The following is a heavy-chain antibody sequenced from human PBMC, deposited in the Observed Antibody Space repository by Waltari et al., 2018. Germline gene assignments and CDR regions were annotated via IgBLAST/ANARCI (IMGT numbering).Heavy chain of an antibody. D-gene: IGHD2-15*01. CDR3: ATTTSGYCSGGSCHDAFDI. CDR2: INHSGST. V-gene: IGHV4-34*01. J-gene: IGHJ3*02. CDR1: GGSFSGYY. Sequence: QVQLQQWGAGLLKPSETLSLTCAVYGGSFSGYYWSWIRQPPGKGLEWIGEINHSGSTNYNPSLKSRVTISVDTSKNQFSLKLSSVTAADTAVYYCATTTSGYCSGGSCHDAFDIWGQGTMVTFSS.